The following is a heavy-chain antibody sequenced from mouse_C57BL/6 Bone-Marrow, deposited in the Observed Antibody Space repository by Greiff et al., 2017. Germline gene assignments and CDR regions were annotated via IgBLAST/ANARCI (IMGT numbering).Heavy chain of an antibody. D-gene: IGHD1-1*01. CDR2: IYPGSGST. J-gene: IGHJ3*01. V-gene: IGHV1-55*01. Sequence: QVQLQQPGAELVKPGASVKMSCKASGYTFTSYWITWVKQRPGQGLEWIGDIYPGSGSTNYNEKFKSKATLTVDTSSSTAYMQLSSLTSEDSAVYYCARRYYYYGSRIFFAYWGQGTLVTVSA. CDR1: GYTFTSYW. CDR3: ARRYYYYGSRIFFAY.